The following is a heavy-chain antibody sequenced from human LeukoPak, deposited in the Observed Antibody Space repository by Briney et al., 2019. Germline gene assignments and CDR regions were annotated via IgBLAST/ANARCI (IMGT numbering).Heavy chain of an antibody. J-gene: IGHJ4*02. Sequence: GGSLRLSCAASGFTFSSYEMNWVRQAPGRGLEWVLYISSSGSTIYYADSVKGRFTISRDNAKNSLYLQMNSLRAEDTAVYYCATGRRWSYFDYWGQGTLVTVSS. D-gene: IGHD2-15*01. CDR3: ATGRRWSYFDY. CDR1: GFTFSSYE. V-gene: IGHV3-48*03. CDR2: ISSSGSTI.